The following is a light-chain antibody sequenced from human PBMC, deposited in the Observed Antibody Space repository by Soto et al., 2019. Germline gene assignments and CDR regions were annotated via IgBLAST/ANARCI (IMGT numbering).Light chain of an antibody. CDR3: QQSYSTPL. CDR2: AAS. J-gene: IGKJ3*01. V-gene: IGKV1-39*01. CDR1: QSISSY. Sequence: DIQMTQSPSSLSASVGDRVTITCRASQSISSYLNWYQQKPGKAPKLLIYAASSLQSGVPSRFSGSGSGTDFPLTISSLQPEDVATYYCQQSYSTPLFGPGTKVDI.